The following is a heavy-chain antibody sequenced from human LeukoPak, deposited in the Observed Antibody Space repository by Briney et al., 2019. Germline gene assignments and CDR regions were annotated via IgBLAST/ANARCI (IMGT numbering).Heavy chain of an antibody. V-gene: IGHV3-23*01. CDR3: AKAIAVALYYFDY. CDR2: ISGSGGTT. D-gene: IGHD6-19*01. J-gene: IGHJ4*02. Sequence: PGGSLRLSCAASGFTFSNYYMSWVRQAPGKGLEWVSAISGSGGTTYYADSVKGRFTISRDNSKNTLYLQMNSLRAEDTAVYYCAKAIAVALYYFDYWGQGTLVTVSS. CDR1: GFTFSNYY.